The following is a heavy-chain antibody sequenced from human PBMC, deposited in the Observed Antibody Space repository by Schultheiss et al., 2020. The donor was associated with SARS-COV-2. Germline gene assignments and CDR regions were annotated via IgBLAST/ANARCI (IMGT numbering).Heavy chain of an antibody. CDR2: ISSSSSYT. CDR1: GFTFSDYY. Sequence: GESLKISCAASGFTFSDYYMSWIRQAPGKGLEWASYISSSSSYTNYADSVKGRFTISRDNAKNSLYLQMNSLRAEDTAVYYCARGGWGYSYGSKDYWGQGTLVTVSS. V-gene: IGHV3-11*06. J-gene: IGHJ4*02. D-gene: IGHD5-18*01. CDR3: ARGGWGYSYGSKDY.